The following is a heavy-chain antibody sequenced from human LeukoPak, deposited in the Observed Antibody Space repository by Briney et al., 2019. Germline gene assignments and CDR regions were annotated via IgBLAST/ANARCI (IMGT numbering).Heavy chain of an antibody. CDR2: ISSSGGTT. J-gene: IGHJ4*02. D-gene: IGHD4-17*01. CDR1: GFIFSNYA. CDR3: AKSPADYGDDLFDC. Sequence: PGGSLRLSCSASGFIFSNYAMRWVRQAPGKGLEYVSAISSSGGTTYYADSAKGRFTISRDNSKNTLYLQMSSLRAEDTAVYYCAKSPADYGDDLFDCWGQGTLVTVSS. V-gene: IGHV3-64D*06.